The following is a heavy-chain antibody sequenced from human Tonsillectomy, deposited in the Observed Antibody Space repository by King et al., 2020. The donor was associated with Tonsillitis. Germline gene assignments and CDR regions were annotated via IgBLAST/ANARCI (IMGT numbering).Heavy chain of an antibody. V-gene: IGHV4-39*01. CDR1: GGSISSSSYY. CDR3: ATSSSSSAADY. D-gene: IGHD6-6*01. CDR2: IYYSGST. Sequence: QLQESGPGLVKPSENLSLTCTVSGGSISSSSYYWGWIRQPPGKGLEWIGSIYYSGSTYYNPSLKSRVTISVDTSKNQFSLKLSSVTAADTAVYYCATSSSSSAADYWGQGTLVTVSS. J-gene: IGHJ4*02.